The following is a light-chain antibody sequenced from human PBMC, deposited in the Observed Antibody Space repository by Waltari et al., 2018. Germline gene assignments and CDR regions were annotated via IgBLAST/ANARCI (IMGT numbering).Light chain of an antibody. Sequence: QSALTQPASVSGSPGQSITISCTGTTSDIGTYDVVSWFQQRPGKAPQLLISEVSKRPLQISPRFSGSKSGNTASLTISGLQAEDEADYYCCSFANDSRVFGGGTKVTVL. CDR1: TSDIGTYDV. V-gene: IGLV2-23*02. CDR2: EVS. CDR3: CSFANDSRV. J-gene: IGLJ3*02.